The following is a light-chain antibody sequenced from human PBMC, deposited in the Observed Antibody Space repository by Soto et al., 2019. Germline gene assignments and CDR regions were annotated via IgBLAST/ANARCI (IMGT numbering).Light chain of an antibody. CDR1: QSVRSW. CDR2: DAS. V-gene: IGKV1-39*01. J-gene: IGKJ5*01. CDR3: QQSYSTPRT. Sequence: DIQMTQSPSTLSASVGDRVTITCRASQSVRSWLAWYQQKPGRAPKFLIYDASSLQSGVPSRFSGSGSGTDFTLTISSLQPEDFATYYCQQSYSTPRTFGQGTRLEIK.